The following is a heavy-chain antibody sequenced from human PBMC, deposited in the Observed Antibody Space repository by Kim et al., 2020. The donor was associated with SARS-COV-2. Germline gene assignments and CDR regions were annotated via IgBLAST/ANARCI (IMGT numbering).Heavy chain of an antibody. V-gene: IGHV1-69*13. CDR1: GGTFSSYA. CDR2: IIPIFGTA. CDR3: ARDVAGTGWFDP. D-gene: IGHD6-19*01. Sequence: SVKVSCKASGGTFSSYAISWVRQAPGQGLEWMGGIIPIFGTANYAQKFQGRVTITADESTSTAYMELSSLRSEDTAVYYCARDVAGTGWFDPWGQGTLVTVSS. J-gene: IGHJ5*02.